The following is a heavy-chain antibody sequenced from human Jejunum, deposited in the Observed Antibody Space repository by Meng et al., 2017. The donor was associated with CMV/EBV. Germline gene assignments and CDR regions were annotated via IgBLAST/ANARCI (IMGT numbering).Heavy chain of an antibody. J-gene: IGHJ6*02. CDR2: INTYSGDT. V-gene: IGHV1-18*01. CDR3: ARFDIFGADTSPPYSHGLDV. CDR1: YG. D-gene: IGHD3-3*02. Sequence: YGVSWVRQAPGQGLEWMGWINTYSGDTKHAQKVQGRVTMTSDTSATAAYMELGSLTSDDTAVYYCARFDIFGADTSPPYSHGLDVWGQGTTVTVSS.